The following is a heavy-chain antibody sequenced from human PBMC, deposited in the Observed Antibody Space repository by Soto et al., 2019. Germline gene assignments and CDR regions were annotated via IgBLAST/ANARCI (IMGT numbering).Heavy chain of an antibody. Sequence: QVQLVQSGAEVKKPGSSVKVSCKASGGTFSSYAISWVRQAPGQGLEWMGGIIPIFGTANYAQKFQGRVTITADESTSTAYMELSSLRSEDTAVYYCARGREVAGSNILREDYFDYWGQGTLVTVSS. CDR2: IIPIFGTA. D-gene: IGHD6-19*01. V-gene: IGHV1-69*01. CDR1: GGTFSSYA. CDR3: ARGREVAGSNILREDYFDY. J-gene: IGHJ4*02.